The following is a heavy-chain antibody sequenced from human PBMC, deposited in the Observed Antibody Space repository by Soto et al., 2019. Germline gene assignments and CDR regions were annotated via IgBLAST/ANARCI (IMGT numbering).Heavy chain of an antibody. J-gene: IGHJ4*02. Sequence: QITLNESGPTQVKPRQTLTLTCTFSGFSLTTSGVGVGWIRQSPGKAPEWLALIYWDDDKRYSPSLKSRLTIPPDTSKNQVVLTMADLDPADTATYYCAHRVLRTVFGLVTTTAIYFDSWGKGTPVAVSS. CDR2: IYWDDDK. V-gene: IGHV2-5*02. D-gene: IGHD3-3*01. CDR3: AHRVLRTVFGLVTTTAIYFDS. CDR1: GFSLTTSGVG.